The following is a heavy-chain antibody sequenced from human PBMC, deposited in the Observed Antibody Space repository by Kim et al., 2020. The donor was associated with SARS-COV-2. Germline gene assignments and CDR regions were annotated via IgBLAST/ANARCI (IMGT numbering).Heavy chain of an antibody. J-gene: IGHJ4*02. CDR2: IKDDGSQK. CDR1: GFTLSGYW. D-gene: IGHD4-17*01. CDR3: ARETPGGAVTIDL. V-gene: IGHV3-7*01. Sequence: GGSLRLSCAASGFTLSGYWMSWVRQAPGKGLEWVANIKDDGSQKYYVDSVKGRFTISRDNPKNSLFLQMNFLRAEDTAVYYCARETPGGAVTIDLWGQGILVTVSS.